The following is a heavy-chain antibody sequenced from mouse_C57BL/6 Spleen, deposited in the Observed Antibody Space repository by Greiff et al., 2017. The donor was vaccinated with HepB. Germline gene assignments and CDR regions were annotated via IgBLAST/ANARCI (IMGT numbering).Heavy chain of an antibody. Sequence: VQLQQSGPELVKPGASVKIPCKASGYTFTDYNMDWVKQSHGKSLEWIGDINPNNGGTIYNQKFKGKATLTVDKSSSTAYMELRSLTSEDTAVYYCARWTDGYYWYFDVWGTGTTVTVSS. CDR2: INPNNGGT. CDR3: ARWTDGYYWYFDV. V-gene: IGHV1-18*01. J-gene: IGHJ1*03. CDR1: GYTFTDYN. D-gene: IGHD2-3*01.